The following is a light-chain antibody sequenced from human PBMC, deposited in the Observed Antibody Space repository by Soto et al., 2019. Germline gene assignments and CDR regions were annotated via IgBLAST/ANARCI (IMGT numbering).Light chain of an antibody. CDR2: KAS. CDR3: QQYNTYPLT. Sequence: DIQMTQSPSTQSASVGDRVTITCRASQSISTWLAWYQQKPGKAPKLLIYKASSLEGGVPSRFSGSGSGTEFNITISSLQRDDFATYYCQQYNTYPLTFGGGTTVEIK. J-gene: IGKJ4*01. CDR1: QSISTW. V-gene: IGKV1-5*03.